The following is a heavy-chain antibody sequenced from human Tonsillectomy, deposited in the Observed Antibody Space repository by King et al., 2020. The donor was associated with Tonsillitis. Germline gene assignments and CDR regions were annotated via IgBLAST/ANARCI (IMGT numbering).Heavy chain of an antibody. J-gene: IGHJ2*01. V-gene: IGHV4-59*08. CDR3: ARPYSSSFWYFDL. D-gene: IGHD6-6*01. CDR1: GGSISSYY. Sequence: VQLQESGPGLVKPSETLSLTCTVSGGSISSYYWSWIRQPPGKGLEWIGYIYYTGSTDYNPSLTSRVTMSVDTSKNHFSLRLSSVTAADTAVYYCARPYSSSFWYFDLWGRGTLVTVSS. CDR2: IYYTGST.